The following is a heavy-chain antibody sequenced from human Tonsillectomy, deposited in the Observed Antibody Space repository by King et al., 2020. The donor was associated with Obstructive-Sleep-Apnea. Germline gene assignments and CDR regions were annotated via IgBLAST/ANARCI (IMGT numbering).Heavy chain of an antibody. D-gene: IGHD4-17*01. CDR3: ARDRLVTVTTPGVFDY. CDR1: GGSISRGGDY. V-gene: IGHV4-31*03. Sequence: VQLQESGPGLVKPSQTLSLTCTVSGGSISRGGDYWSWIRQHPGKGLEWIGYIYYSGSTSCNPSLKSRVTISVDTSKNQVSLKLRSVTAAYTAVYYCARDRLVTVTTPGVFDYWGQGTLVTVSS. J-gene: IGHJ4*02. CDR2: IYYSGST.